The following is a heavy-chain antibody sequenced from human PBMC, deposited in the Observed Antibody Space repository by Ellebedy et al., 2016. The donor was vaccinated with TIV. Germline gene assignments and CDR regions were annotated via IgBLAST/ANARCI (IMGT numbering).Heavy chain of an antibody. CDR1: GFTFSSYG. CDR3: AKDTEWNDVLDYMDV. D-gene: IGHD1-1*01. CDR2: IGGRGTST. V-gene: IGHV3-23*01. J-gene: IGHJ6*03. Sequence: GGSLRLSCAASGFTFSSYGMHWVRQAPGKGLEWVSGIGGRGTSTYYADSVKGRFTISRDNSKSTLYLQMNSLRAEDTAVYYCAKDTEWNDVLDYMDVWGKGTTVTVSS.